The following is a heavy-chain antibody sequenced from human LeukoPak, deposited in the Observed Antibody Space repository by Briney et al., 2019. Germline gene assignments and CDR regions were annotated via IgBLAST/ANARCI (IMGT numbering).Heavy chain of an antibody. Sequence: SETLSLTCTVSGGSISSGVYYWSWIRQHPGKGLKWNGYIYYSGSTYYNPSLKSRVTISVDTSKNQFSLKLSSVTAADTAVYYCARAHNWNYYPWGQGTLVAVSS. CDR3: ARAHNWNYYP. D-gene: IGHD1-7*01. J-gene: IGHJ5*02. CDR2: IYYSGST. V-gene: IGHV4-31*03. CDR1: GGSISSGVYY.